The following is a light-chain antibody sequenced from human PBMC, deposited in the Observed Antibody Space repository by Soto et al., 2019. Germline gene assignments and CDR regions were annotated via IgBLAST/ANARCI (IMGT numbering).Light chain of an antibody. CDR3: QQYDNSAPLS. Sequence: EIVLTQSPATLSLSPGDRATLSCGASQSVRSSYVAWYQQKAGLAPRLLIYDGSSRASGIPDRFSGSGSGTDFTLTIGRLEPEHFAVYYCQQYDNSAPLSFGGGTKVEMK. J-gene: IGKJ4*01. CDR2: DGS. CDR1: QSVRSSY. V-gene: IGKV3D-20*01.